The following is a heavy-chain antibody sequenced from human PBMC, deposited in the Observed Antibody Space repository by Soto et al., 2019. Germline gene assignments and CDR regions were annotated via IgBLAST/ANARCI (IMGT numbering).Heavy chain of an antibody. Sequence: GASVKVSCKASGDTFTSYYMHWVRQAPGQGLEWMGIINPSGGSTSYAQKFQGRVTMTRDTSTSTVYMELSSLRSEDTAVYYCARGNYDFWSGYYTLGDRGDWFDPWGQGTLVTVSS. CDR1: GDTFTSYY. CDR3: ARGNYDFWSGYYTLGDRGDWFDP. D-gene: IGHD3-3*01. CDR2: INPSGGST. J-gene: IGHJ5*02. V-gene: IGHV1-46*03.